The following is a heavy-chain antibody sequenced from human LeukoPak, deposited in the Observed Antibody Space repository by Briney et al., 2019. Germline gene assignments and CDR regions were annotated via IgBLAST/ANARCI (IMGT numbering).Heavy chain of an antibody. CDR1: GFTFSSYG. J-gene: IGHJ5*02. CDR2: IWYDGSNK. CDR3: ARGRNSMVRGVMLFDP. D-gene: IGHD3-10*01. V-gene: IGHV3-33*01. Sequence: PGGSLRLSCAASGFTFSSYGMHWVRQAPGKGLEWVAVIWYDGSNKYYADSVKGRFTISRDNAKNSLYLQMNSLRAEDTAVYYCARGRNSMVRGVMLFDPWGQGTLVTVSS.